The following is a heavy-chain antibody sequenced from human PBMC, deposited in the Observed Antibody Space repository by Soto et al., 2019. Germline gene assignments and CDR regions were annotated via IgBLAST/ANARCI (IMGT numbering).Heavy chain of an antibody. CDR1: GFTFIRYW. Sequence: SLRLSCAASGFTFIRYWMHWVRQAPGKGLVWVSRISSDGSNAIYADSVKGRFTISRDNAKNTLHLQMNSLRAEDTATYYCTRDQVDSSGYYFFDFWGRGTLVTVSS. CDR3: TRDQVDSSGYYFFDF. J-gene: IGHJ4*02. D-gene: IGHD3-22*01. CDR2: ISSDGSNA. V-gene: IGHV3-74*01.